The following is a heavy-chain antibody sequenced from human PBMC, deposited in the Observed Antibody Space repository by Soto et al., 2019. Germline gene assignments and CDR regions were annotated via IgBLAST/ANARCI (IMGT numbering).Heavy chain of an antibody. Sequence: GGSLRLSCAASGFTFSSYWMSWVRQAPGKGLEWVANIKQDGSEKYYVDSVKGRFAISRDNAKNSLYLQMNSLRAEDTAVYYCARLGYYYDSSGYSDAFDIWGQGTMVTVSS. CDR3: ARLGYYYDSSGYSDAFDI. V-gene: IGHV3-7*05. J-gene: IGHJ3*02. CDR1: GFTFSSYW. D-gene: IGHD3-22*01. CDR2: IKQDGSEK.